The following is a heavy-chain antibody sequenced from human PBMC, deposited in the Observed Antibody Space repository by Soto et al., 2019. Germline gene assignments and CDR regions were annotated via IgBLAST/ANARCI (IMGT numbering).Heavy chain of an antibody. Sequence: PSETLSLTCTVSGGSISSYYWSWIRQPPGKGLEWIGYIYYGGSTNYNPSLKSRVTISVDTSKNQFSLKLSSVTAADTVVYYCARGLVAANDYGDFYTRYYFYCYMDDWGKGTTGTVSS. CDR3: ARGLVAANDYGDFYTRYYFYCYMDD. D-gene: IGHD2-15*01. J-gene: IGHJ6*03. V-gene: IGHV4-59*01. CDR1: GGSISSYY. CDR2: IYYGGST.